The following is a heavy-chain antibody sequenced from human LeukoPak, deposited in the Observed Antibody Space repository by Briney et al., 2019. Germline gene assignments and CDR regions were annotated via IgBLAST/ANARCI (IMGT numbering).Heavy chain of an antibody. CDR2: ISSSSSYL. J-gene: IGHJ5*02. V-gene: IGHV3-21*01. CDR3: ARSPTLYNWFDP. Sequence: GGSLRLSCAASGFTFSSYSMNWVRQAPGKGLEWVSSISSSSSYLYYADSVKGRFAISRDNAKNSLYLQMNSLRAEDTAVYYCARSPTLYNWFDPWGQGTLVTVSS. CDR1: GFTFSSYS.